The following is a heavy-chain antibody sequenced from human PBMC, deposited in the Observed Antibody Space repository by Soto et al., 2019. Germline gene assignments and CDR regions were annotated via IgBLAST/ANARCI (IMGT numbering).Heavy chain of an antibody. CDR2: ISAYNGNT. CDR1: GYTFTSYG. CDR3: ARGGEFYSSGWYLEWSLPDAFDI. J-gene: IGHJ3*02. D-gene: IGHD6-19*01. V-gene: IGHV1-18*01. Sequence: ASVKVSCKASGYTFTSYGISWVRQAPGQGLEWMGWISAYNGNTNYAQKLQRRVTITTDTSTSTAYMELRSLRSDDTAVYYCARGGEFYSSGWYLEWSLPDAFDIWGQGTMVTVSS.